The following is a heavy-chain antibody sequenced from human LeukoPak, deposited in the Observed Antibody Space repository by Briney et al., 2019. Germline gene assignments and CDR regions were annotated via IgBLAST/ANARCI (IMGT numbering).Heavy chain of an antibody. V-gene: IGHV1-46*01. J-gene: IGHJ4*02. CDR1: GYTFTSYG. CDR3: ARSLAAVTTGASY. Sequence: ASVKVSCKASGYTFTSYGVSWERQAPGQGLEWMGIINPSGSSTSYAQKFQGRVTMTRGTSTSTVYMELSSLSSDDTAVYYCARSLAAVTTGASYWGQGTLVTVSS. D-gene: IGHD4-17*01. CDR2: INPSGSST.